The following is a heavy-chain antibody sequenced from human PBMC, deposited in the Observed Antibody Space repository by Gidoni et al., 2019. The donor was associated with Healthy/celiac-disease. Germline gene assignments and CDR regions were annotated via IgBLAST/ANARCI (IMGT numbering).Heavy chain of an antibody. D-gene: IGHD1-7*01. V-gene: IGHV4-59*09. CDR2: T. Sequence: TNYNPSLKSRVTISVDTSKNQFSLKLSSVTAADTAVYYCARGGSTGTTWGQGTLVTVSS. J-gene: IGHJ4*02. CDR3: ARGGSTGTT.